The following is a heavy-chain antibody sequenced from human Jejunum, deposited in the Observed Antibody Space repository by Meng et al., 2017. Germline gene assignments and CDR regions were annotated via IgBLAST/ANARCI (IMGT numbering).Heavy chain of an antibody. Sequence: QVHLRQWGAGLLKPSETLSLTCGVYGGSFNSYFWNWIRQPPGKGLEWIGEINQNERTNYNPSLESRVTISMDKSKKEFSLRLASVTAADTALYYCVRGRDPMVVGELDPWGQGTLVTVSS. CDR2: INQNERT. CDR1: GGSFNSYF. V-gene: IGHV4-34*01. D-gene: IGHD2-15*01. J-gene: IGHJ5*02. CDR3: VRGRDPMVVGELDP.